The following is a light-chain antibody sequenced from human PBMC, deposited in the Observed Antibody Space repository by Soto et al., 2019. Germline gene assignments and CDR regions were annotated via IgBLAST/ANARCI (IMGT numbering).Light chain of an antibody. V-gene: IGLV1-51*01. Sequence: QSVLTQPPSVSAAPGQKVTISCSGSSSNIGNNYVSWYQQLPGTAPKLLIYDNGKRPSEIPDRFSGSKSGTSATLGITGLQTGDEADYYCGTWDTSLSAVVFGGGTQLTVL. CDR3: GTWDTSLSAVV. J-gene: IGLJ2*01. CDR2: DNG. CDR1: SSNIGNNY.